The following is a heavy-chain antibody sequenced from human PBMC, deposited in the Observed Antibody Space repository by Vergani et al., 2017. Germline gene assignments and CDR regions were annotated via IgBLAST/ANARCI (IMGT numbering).Heavy chain of an antibody. Sequence: QITLKESGPTLVKPPQTLTLTCTFSGFSLSTSGVGVGWIRQPPGKALEWLALIYWDDDKRYSPSLKSRLTITKDTSKNQVVLTMTNMDPVDTATYYYAHRLRSPYSSGGDRPFDYWGQGTLVTVSS. CDR1: GFSLSTSGVG. V-gene: IGHV2-5*02. CDR2: IYWDDDK. J-gene: IGHJ4*02. CDR3: AHRLRSPYSSGGDRPFDY. D-gene: IGHD6-19*01.